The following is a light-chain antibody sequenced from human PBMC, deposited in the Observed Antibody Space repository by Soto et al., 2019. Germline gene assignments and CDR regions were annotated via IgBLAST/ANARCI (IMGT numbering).Light chain of an antibody. CDR2: AAS. V-gene: IGKV3-11*01. CDR1: QSVSSY. CDR3: QQRYSSPWT. J-gene: IGKJ1*01. Sequence: EILLTQSPATLSLSPGDRATLSCRASQSVSSYLDWYQQKPGQAPRLLIYAASNRATGIPARFSGSGSGTDFTLTISSLQPEDSAAYYCQQRYSSPWTFGQGTKVEIK.